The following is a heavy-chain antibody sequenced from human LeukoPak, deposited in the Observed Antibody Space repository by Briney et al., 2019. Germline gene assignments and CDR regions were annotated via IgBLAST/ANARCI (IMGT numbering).Heavy chain of an antibody. J-gene: IGHJ3*01. CDR2: IISDGSEG. CDR1: GFTFSGFW. Sequence: GGSLRLSCAVSGFTFSGFWMSWSRQAPGKGLEWVASIISDGSEGYYADVVKGRFTISRDNAKNSLYLQINSLRAEDTAVYYCARSSYSSSSSVWGQGTMVTVSS. CDR3: ARSSYSSSSSV. V-gene: IGHV3-7*03. D-gene: IGHD6-6*01.